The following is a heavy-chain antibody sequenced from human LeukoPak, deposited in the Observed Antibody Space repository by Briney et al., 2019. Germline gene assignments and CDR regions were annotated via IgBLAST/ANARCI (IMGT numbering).Heavy chain of an antibody. Sequence: SGGSQRLSCAASGFTFSSFAMSWVRQAPGKGLEWVSGISGRDGSTYYADSVKGRFTISRDNAKNSLYLQMNSLRAEDTAMYYCARGIEVVAAANNWFDPWGQGTLVTVSP. J-gene: IGHJ5*02. CDR3: ARGIEVVAAANNWFDP. CDR1: GFTFSSFA. D-gene: IGHD2-2*01. CDR2: ISGRDGST. V-gene: IGHV3-23*01.